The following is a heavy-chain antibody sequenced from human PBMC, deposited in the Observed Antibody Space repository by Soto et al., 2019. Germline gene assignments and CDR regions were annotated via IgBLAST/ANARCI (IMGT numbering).Heavy chain of an antibody. V-gene: IGHV3-30-3*01. CDR3: ARGPPGVLMVYAMGNWFDP. D-gene: IGHD2-8*01. Sequence: QVQLVESGGGVVQPGRSLRLSCAASGFTFSSYAMHWVRQAPGKGLEWVAVISYDGSNKYYADSVKGRFTISRDNSKNTLYLQMNSLRAEDTAVYYCARGPPGVLMVYAMGNWFDPWGQGTLVTVSS. J-gene: IGHJ5*02. CDR1: GFTFSSYA. CDR2: ISYDGSNK.